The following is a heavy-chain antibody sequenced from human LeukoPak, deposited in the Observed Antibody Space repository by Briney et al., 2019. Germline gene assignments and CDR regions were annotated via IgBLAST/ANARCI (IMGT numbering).Heavy chain of an antibody. CDR3: ARVQYRRGIAALFDY. D-gene: IGHD6-13*01. CDR2: IYYSGST. CDR1: GGSISSGGYY. V-gene: IGHV4-31*03. J-gene: IGHJ4*02. Sequence: SQTLSLTCTVSGGSISSGGYYWSWIRQHPGKGLEWIGYIYYSGSTYYNPSLKSRVTISVDTSKNQFSLKLSSVTAADMAVYYCARVQYRRGIAALFDYWGQGTLVTVSS.